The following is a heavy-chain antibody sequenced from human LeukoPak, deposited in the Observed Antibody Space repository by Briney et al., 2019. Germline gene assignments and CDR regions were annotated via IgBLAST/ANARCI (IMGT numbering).Heavy chain of an antibody. D-gene: IGHD2-21*01. CDR1: GGTFSSYA. J-gene: IGHJ4*02. V-gene: IGHV1-69*04. Sequence: ASVKVSCKASGGTFSSYAISWVRQAPGQGLEWMGRIIPIFGIANYAQKFQGRVTITADTSASTAYMELSSLTSEDTALYYCARDDCGDTCYPGGYWGQGTLVTVSS. CDR3: ARDDCGDTCYPGGY. CDR2: IIPIFGIA.